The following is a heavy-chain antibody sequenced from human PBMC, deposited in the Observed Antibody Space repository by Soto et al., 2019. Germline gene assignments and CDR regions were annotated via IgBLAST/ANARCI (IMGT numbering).Heavy chain of an antibody. CDR3: ARPPYCTGGSCYFDI. CDR2: IYPGDSDT. Sequence: GESLKISCKASGYTFTEYWIGWVRQMPGKGLEWMGIIYPGDSDTRYSPSFQGQVTMSADKSISTAYLQWNSLKASDTAIYYCARPPYCTGGSCYFDIWGRGTLVTVSS. D-gene: IGHD2-15*01. V-gene: IGHV5-51*01. CDR1: GYTFTEYW. J-gene: IGHJ4*02.